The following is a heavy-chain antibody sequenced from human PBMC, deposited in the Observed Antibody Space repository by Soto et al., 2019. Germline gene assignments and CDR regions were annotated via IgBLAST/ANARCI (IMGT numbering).Heavy chain of an antibody. CDR1: GYSFTSYW. D-gene: IGHD3-16*01. CDR2: IDPSDSYT. J-gene: IGHJ6*02. Sequence: PGEPRKIYCKGSGYSFTSYWISWVRQMPGKGLEWMGRIDPSDSYTNYSPSFQGHVTISADKSISTAYLQWSSLKASDTAMYYCARALWGPHGYYGMDVWGQGTTVTVSS. CDR3: ARALWGPHGYYGMDV. V-gene: IGHV5-10-1*01.